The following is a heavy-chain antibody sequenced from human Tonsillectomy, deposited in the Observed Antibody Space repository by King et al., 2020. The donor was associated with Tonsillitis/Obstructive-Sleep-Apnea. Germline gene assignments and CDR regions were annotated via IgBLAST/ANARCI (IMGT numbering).Heavy chain of an antibody. Sequence: VQLVESGGGVVRPGGSLRLSCTASVFTFYDFGMSWVRQAPWKGLEWVSGLTWNGGNTGYSASVKGRFTVSRDNAKNSLYLQMNSLRAEDTALYYCARDSGTSGYDCGYWGQGTLVTVSS. V-gene: IGHV3-20*04. D-gene: IGHD5-12*01. CDR3: ARDSGTSGYDCGY. CDR1: VFTFYDFG. CDR2: LTWNGGNT. J-gene: IGHJ4*02.